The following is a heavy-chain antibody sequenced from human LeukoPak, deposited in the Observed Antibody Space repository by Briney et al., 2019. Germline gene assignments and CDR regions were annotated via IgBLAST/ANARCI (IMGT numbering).Heavy chain of an antibody. Sequence: SQTLSLTCAVSGDRVSSNSASWNWLRQSPSGGLEWLGRTYYRSQWSNDFSDSVKGQITINPDTSENEFSLQLNFVTPEDTGIYYCARDPDSGNEWGPFDSWGQGTLVTVSS. V-gene: IGHV6-1*01. CDR1: GDRVSSNSAS. CDR3: ARDPDSGNEWGPFDS. CDR2: TYYRSQWSN. J-gene: IGHJ5*01. D-gene: IGHD1-1*01.